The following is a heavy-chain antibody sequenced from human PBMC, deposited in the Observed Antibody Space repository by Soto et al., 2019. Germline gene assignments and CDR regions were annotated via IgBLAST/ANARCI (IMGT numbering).Heavy chain of an antibody. CDR1: GGTFSSYA. Sequence: GASVKVSCKASGGTFSSYAISWVRQAPGQGLEWMGWIIPIFGTANYAQKFQGRVTITADESTSTAYMELSSLRSEDTAGYYCATAIRFFLWLLPPYYYYGMDVWGQGTTVTVSS. J-gene: IGHJ6*02. CDR3: ATAIRFFLWLLPPYYYYGMDV. V-gene: IGHV1-69*13. CDR2: IIPIFGTA. D-gene: IGHD3-3*01.